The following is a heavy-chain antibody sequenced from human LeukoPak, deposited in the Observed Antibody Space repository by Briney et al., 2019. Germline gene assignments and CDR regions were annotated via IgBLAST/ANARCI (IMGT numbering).Heavy chain of an antibody. CDR2: IYYSGST. V-gene: IGHV4-39*01. CDR3: ARHQGNYGDYYYYMDV. Sequence: PSETLSLTCTVSGGSISSSYYWGWIRQSPGKGLEWIGSIYYSGSTYYNPSLKSRVTISVDTSKNQFSLKLSSVTAADTAVYYCARHQGNYGDYYYYMDVWGKGTTVTVPS. CDR1: GGSISSSYY. D-gene: IGHD4-17*01. J-gene: IGHJ6*03.